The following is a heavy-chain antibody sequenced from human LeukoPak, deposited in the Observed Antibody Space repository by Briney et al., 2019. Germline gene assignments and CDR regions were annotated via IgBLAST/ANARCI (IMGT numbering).Heavy chain of an antibody. CDR1: GGPITNHY. Sequence: PSETLSLTCTVSGGPITNHYWSWIRQPPGKGLEWIGHMYYNGDTNYNPSLKCRVTISLDKSKNQFSLKLTSVTAADTAVYYCARDQAYGGEDLFDSWGQGILVTVSS. J-gene: IGHJ5*01. CDR2: MYYNGDT. CDR3: ARDQAYGGEDLFDS. D-gene: IGHD3-16*01. V-gene: IGHV4-59*11.